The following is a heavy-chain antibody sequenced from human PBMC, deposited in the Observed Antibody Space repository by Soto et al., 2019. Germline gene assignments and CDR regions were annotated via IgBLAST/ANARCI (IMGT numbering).Heavy chain of an antibody. J-gene: IGHJ4*02. V-gene: IGHV3-7*01. CDR2: IKQDGSER. D-gene: IGHD6-19*01. CDR1: GFSLSGYW. CDR3: ARSSGWLHDY. Sequence: LRLSCAASGFSLSGYWMNWVRQAPGRGLEWVAIIKQDGSERYYVDSVKGRFTISRDNAKNSLYLQMSSLRVEDTALYYCARSSGWLHDYWGQGTLVTVSS.